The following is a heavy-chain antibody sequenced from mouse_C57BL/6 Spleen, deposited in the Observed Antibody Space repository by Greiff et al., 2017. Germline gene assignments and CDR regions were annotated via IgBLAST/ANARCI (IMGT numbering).Heavy chain of an antibody. V-gene: IGHV5-4*01. D-gene: IGHD2-4*01. CDR2: ISDGGSYT. CDR1: GFTFSSYA. CDR3: ARDNYDYGLDY. J-gene: IGHJ2*01. Sequence: DVMLVESGGGLVKPGGSLKLSCAASGFTFSSYAMSWVRQTPEKRLEWVATISDGGSYTYYPDNVKGRFTISRDNAKNNLYLQMSHLKSEDTAMYYCARDNYDYGLDYWGQGTTLTVSS.